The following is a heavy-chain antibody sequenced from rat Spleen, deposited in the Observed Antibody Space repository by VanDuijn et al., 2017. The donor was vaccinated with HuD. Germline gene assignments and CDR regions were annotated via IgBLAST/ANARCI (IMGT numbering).Heavy chain of an antibody. Sequence: EVQLVESGGGLVQPGNSLKLSCAASGFTFSDYAMAWFRQSPKKGLEWVATISYDGSSTYYRDSVRGRFTICRDNAKSALYLQMGSLRSEDTATYYCASGLYKWFTYWGQGTLVTVSS. V-gene: IGHV5-17*01. CDR1: GFTFSDYA. J-gene: IGHJ3*01. CDR2: ISYDGSST. CDR3: ASGLYKWFTY.